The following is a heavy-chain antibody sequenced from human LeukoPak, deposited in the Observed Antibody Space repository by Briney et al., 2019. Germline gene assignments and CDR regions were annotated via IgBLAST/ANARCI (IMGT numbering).Heavy chain of an antibody. Sequence: GGSLRLSCAASGFTFSSYGMHWVRQAPGKGLEWVAVISYDGSNKYYADSVKGRFTISRDNSKNTLYLQMNSLRAEDTAVYYCANSPDRVGMKYFDYWGQGTLVTVSS. D-gene: IGHD1-14*01. V-gene: IGHV3-30*18. CDR3: ANSPDRVGMKYFDY. J-gene: IGHJ4*02. CDR2: ISYDGSNK. CDR1: GFTFSSYG.